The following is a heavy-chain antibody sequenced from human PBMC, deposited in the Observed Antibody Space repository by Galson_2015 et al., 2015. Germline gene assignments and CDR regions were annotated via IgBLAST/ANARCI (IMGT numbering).Heavy chain of an antibody. Sequence: SLRLSCAASGFTFSSYAMSWVRQAPGKGLEWVSAISGSGGSTYYADSVKGRFTISRDNSKNTLYLQMNSLRAEDTAVYYCARDRVCSSTSCYIYGMDVWGQGTTVTVSS. V-gene: IGHV3-23*01. CDR3: ARDRVCSSTSCYIYGMDV. CDR1: GFTFSSYA. D-gene: IGHD2-2*02. CDR2: ISGSGGST. J-gene: IGHJ6*02.